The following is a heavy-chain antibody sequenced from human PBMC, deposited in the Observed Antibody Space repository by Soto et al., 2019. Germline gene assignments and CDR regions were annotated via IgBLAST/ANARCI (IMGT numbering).Heavy chain of an antibody. Sequence: PSETLSLTCSVSGDSISRIDYYWTWIRQHPEKGQEWIGNIYFRGNTYYSPSLESRITISVDTSKNQFSLKFTSVPAADTAVYYCAREGVSYDSGGYLIRGAVDFWGQGTMVTVSS. V-gene: IGHV4-31*03. CDR1: GDSISRIDYY. D-gene: IGHD3-22*01. J-gene: IGHJ3*01. CDR2: IYFRGNT. CDR3: AREGVSYDSGGYLIRGAVDF.